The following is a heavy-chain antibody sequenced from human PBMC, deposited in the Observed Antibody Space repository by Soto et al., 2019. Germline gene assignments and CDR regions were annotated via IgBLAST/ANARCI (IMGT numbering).Heavy chain of an antibody. CDR2: ISSSSSYI. V-gene: IGHV3-21*01. CDR1: GLTFSSYS. J-gene: IGHJ6*02. CDR3: ARGYDFWSGWGPDYYYGMDV. Sequence: PGGSLRLSCAASGLTFSSYSMNWVRQAPGKGLEWVSSISSSSSYIYYADSVKGRFTISRDNAKNSLYLQMNSLRAEDTAVYYCARGYDFWSGWGPDYYYGMDVWGQGTTVTVSS. D-gene: IGHD3-3*01.